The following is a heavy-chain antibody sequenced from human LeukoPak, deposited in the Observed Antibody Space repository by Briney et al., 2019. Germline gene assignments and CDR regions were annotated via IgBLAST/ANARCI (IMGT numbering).Heavy chain of an antibody. CDR3: ALRFLEWLLPYYFDY. CDR1: GFTFSSYS. CDR2: ISGSGGST. D-gene: IGHD3-3*01. V-gene: IGHV3-23*01. J-gene: IGHJ4*02. Sequence: GGSLRLSCAASGFTFSSYSMNWVRQAPGKGLEWVSAISGSGGSTYYADSVKGRFTISRDNSKNTLYLQMNSLRAEDTAVYYCALRFLEWLLPYYFDYWGQGTLVTVSS.